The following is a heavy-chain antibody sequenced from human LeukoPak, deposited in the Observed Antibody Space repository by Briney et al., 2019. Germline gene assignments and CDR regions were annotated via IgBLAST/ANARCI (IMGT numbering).Heavy chain of an antibody. J-gene: IGHJ4*02. Sequence: PGGSLRLSCAASGFTFSDHYMDWVRQAPGKGLEWVSYISSSGSTKYYADSVKGRFTISRDNAKNSLYLQMNSLRAEDMALYYCAKDMGIQLWPRGFDYWGQGTLVTVSS. CDR3: AKDMGIQLWPRGFDY. D-gene: IGHD5-18*01. CDR2: ISSSGSTK. V-gene: IGHV3-11*01. CDR1: GFTFSDHY.